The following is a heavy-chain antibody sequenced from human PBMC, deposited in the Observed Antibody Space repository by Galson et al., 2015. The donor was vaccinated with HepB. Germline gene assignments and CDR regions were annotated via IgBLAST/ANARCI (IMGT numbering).Heavy chain of an antibody. CDR1: GASVSSSNSY. D-gene: IGHD5-18*01. CDR2: IYYSGTT. Sequence: LSLTCTVSGASVSSSNSYWGWIRQPPGEGLEWLGNIYYSGTTYYNPSLKSRVAISVDTSKNQFSLEVRSVTAADTAVYYCVRPKYSYGPRIDYWGQGTLVTVSS. J-gene: IGHJ4*02. V-gene: IGHV4-39*01. CDR3: VRPKYSYGPRIDY.